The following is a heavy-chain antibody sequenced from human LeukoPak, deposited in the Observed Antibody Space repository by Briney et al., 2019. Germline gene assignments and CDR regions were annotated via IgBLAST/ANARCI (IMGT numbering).Heavy chain of an antibody. CDR3: EKAPFGILLPGHALDG. D-gene: IGHD2-15*01. J-gene: IGHJ3*01. Sequence: GGSLRLSCAASGFTFSSYAMSWVRQAPGKGLEWVSAISGSGGSTYYADSVKGRFTISRDNSKNTLYLQMNSLRAEDTAVYYCEKAPFGILLPGHALDGWAKDTMVTVS. CDR1: GFTFSSYA. CDR2: ISGSGGST. V-gene: IGHV3-23*01.